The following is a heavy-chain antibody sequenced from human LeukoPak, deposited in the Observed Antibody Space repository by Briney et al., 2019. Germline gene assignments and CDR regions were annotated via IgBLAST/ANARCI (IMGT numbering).Heavy chain of an antibody. CDR1: GFAFRSFS. J-gene: IGHJ4*02. D-gene: IGHD5-18*01. CDR3: ARMHRYGRC. V-gene: IGHV3-7*01. Sequence: GGSLRLSCAASGFAFRSFSLSGAPRAPGKGLEWVANLKEDGTEEEYLDSVKGRFTIFRDNAKNSLDLQMNSLRAEDTAVYYCARMHRYGRCWGQGTLVTVSS. CDR2: LKEDGTEE.